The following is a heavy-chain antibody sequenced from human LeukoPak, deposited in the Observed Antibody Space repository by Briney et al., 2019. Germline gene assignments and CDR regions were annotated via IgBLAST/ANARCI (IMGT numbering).Heavy chain of an antibody. Sequence: SQTLSLTCAISGDSVSSNSAAWNWIRQSPSRGLEWLGRIFYRSKWYNDYTASVKSRISINPDTSKNQFSLQLNSVTPEDTAVYYCARDSVVTATGGFFDHWGQGTLVTVSS. CDR1: GDSVSSNSAA. CDR3: ARDSVVTATGGFFDH. CDR2: IFYRSKWYN. V-gene: IGHV6-1*01. J-gene: IGHJ4*02. D-gene: IGHD2-21*02.